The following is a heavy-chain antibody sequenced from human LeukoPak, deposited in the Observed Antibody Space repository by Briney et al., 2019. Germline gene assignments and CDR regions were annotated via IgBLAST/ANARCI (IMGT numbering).Heavy chain of an antibody. CDR1: GGSISSGDYY. D-gene: IGHD6-13*01. CDR2: IYYSGST. J-gene: IGHJ4*02. CDR3: AGSSSWSNFDY. Sequence: PSQTLSLTCTVSGGSISSGDYYWSWIRQPPGKGLEWIGYIYYSGSTYYNPSLESRVTISVDTSKNQFSLKLSSVTAADTAVYYCAGSSSWSNFDYWGQGTLVTVSS. V-gene: IGHV4-30-4*08.